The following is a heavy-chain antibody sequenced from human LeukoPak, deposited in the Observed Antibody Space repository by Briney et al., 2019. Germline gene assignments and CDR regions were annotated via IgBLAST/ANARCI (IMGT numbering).Heavy chain of an antibody. J-gene: IGHJ4*02. CDR1: GYTFTSYG. Sequence: ASVKVSCKASGYTFTSYGISWVRQAPGQGLEWMGWISAYNGNTNYAQKLQGRVTMTTDTSTSTAYMELRSLRSDDTAVYYCAREASVDIVATIYYFDYGGQGTLVTVSS. CDR3: AREASVDIVATIYYFDY. CDR2: ISAYNGNT. D-gene: IGHD5-12*01. V-gene: IGHV1-18*01.